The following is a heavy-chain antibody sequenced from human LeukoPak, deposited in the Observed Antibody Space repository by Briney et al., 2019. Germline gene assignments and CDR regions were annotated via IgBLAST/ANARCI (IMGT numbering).Heavy chain of an antibody. J-gene: IGHJ4*02. V-gene: IGHV4-4*02. CDR1: GGSISSSNW. Sequence: KTSGTLSLTCAVSGGSISSSNWWSWVRQPPGKGLEWIGEIYHSGSTNYNPSLKSRVTISVDKSKNQFSLKLSSVTAADTAVYYCARLPGYSSSWDAYFDYWGQGTLVTVSS. CDR3: ARLPGYSSSWDAYFDY. CDR2: IYHSGST. D-gene: IGHD6-13*01.